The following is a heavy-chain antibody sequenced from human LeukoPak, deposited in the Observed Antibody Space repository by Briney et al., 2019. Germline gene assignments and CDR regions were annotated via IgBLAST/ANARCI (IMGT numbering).Heavy chain of an antibody. V-gene: IGHV3-74*01. CDR1: GFTFSNYW. D-gene: IGHD3-22*01. CDR2: INNDGSTT. Sequence: GGSLRLSCAASGFTFSNYWMHWVRQTPGKGLVGVSRINNDGSTTSYADSVKGRFTISRDNSKNTLYLQMNSLRAEDTAVYYCAKVGNYYDVRHAFDIWGQGTMVTVSS. CDR3: AKVGNYYDVRHAFDI. J-gene: IGHJ3*02.